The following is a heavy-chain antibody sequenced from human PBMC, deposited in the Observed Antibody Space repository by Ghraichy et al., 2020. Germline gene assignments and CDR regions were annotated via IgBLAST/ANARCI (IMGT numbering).Heavy chain of an antibody. Sequence: ASVKVSCKTSGYTFTDQYIHWVRQAPGQGLEWMGWINPSTGATNYIQNFQGRLSMTRDTAISTAYMELSSLRSDDTAVYYCASKHCRYYDCQLGVFDYWGQGTLVTVSS. CDR2: INPSTGAT. J-gene: IGHJ4*02. D-gene: IGHD3-22*01. V-gene: IGHV1-2*02. CDR1: GYTFTDQY. CDR3: ASKHCRYYDCQLGVFDY.